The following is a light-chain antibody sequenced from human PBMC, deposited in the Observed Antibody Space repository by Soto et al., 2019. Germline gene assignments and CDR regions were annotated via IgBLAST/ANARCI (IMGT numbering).Light chain of an antibody. Sequence: EIVLTQSPGTLSLSPGERATLSCRASQSVSSSYLAWYQQKSGQAPRLLIYGASSRATGIPDRFSGSGSGTDFTLTISRLAPEDFAVYYCQQWRTFGPGTKVDIQ. CDR2: GAS. V-gene: IGKV3-20*01. CDR3: QQWRT. CDR1: QSVSSSY. J-gene: IGKJ3*01.